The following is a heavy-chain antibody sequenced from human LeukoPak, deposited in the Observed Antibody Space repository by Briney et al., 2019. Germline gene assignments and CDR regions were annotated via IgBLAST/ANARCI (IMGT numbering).Heavy chain of an antibody. V-gene: IGHV1-69*01. Sequence: GSSVKVSCKASGGTFSSYAISWVRQAPGQGLEWMGGIIPIFGTANYAQKFQGRVTITADESTSTAYMELSSLRSEDMAVYYCAAYYYDSSALDYWGQGTLVTVSS. CDR3: AAYYYDSSALDY. CDR1: GGTFSSYA. D-gene: IGHD3-22*01. J-gene: IGHJ4*02. CDR2: IIPIFGTA.